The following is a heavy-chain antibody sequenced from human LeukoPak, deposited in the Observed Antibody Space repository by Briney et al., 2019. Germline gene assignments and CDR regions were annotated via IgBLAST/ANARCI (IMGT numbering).Heavy chain of an antibody. CDR1: GYTFTGYY. D-gene: IGHD3-10*01. CDR3: ARTDLWFGEKDAFDI. V-gene: IGHV1-2*02. CDR2: INPNSGGT. Sequence: ASVKVSCKASGYTFTGYYMHWVRQAPGQGLEWMGWINPNSGGTNYAQKFQGRVTMTRDTSISTAYMELSSLRSEDTAVYYCARTDLWFGEKDAFDIWGQGTMVTVSS. J-gene: IGHJ3*02.